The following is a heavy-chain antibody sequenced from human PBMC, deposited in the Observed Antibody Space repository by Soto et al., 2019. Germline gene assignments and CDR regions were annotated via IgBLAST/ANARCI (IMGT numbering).Heavy chain of an antibody. D-gene: IGHD7-27*01. CDR2: ISGSGGST. V-gene: IGHV3-23*01. CDR1: GFTFRSYA. CDR3: AKVGTWGFAY. J-gene: IGHJ4*02. Sequence: EVQLLESGGGLVQPGGSLRLSCAASGFTFRSYALSWVRQAPGKGLEWISAISGSGGSTYYAYSVKGRFTISRDNSKNTLYLKINSLRAEDTAVYYYAKVGTWGFAYWGQGTLVTVSS.